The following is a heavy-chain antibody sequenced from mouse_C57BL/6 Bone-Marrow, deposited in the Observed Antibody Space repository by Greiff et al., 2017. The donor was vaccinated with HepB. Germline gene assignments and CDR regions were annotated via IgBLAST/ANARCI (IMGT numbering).Heavy chain of an antibody. V-gene: IGHV1-53*01. D-gene: IGHD1-1*01. CDR2: INPSNGGT. Sequence: VQLQQPGTELVKPGASVKLSCKASGYTFTSYWMHWVKQRPGQGLEWIGNINPSNGGTNYNEKFKSKATLTVDKSSSTAYMQLSSLTSEDSAVYYCARSLYYYGSSYEDAMDYWGQGTSVTVSS. CDR1: GYTFTSYW. J-gene: IGHJ4*01. CDR3: ARSLYYYGSSYEDAMDY.